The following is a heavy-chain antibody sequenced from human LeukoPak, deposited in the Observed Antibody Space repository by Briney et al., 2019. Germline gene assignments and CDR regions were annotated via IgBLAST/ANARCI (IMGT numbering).Heavy chain of an antibody. CDR1: GFTFSSYG. Sequence: PGGPLRLSCAASGFTFSSYGMHWVRQAPGKGLEWVAFIRYDGSNKYYADSVKGRFTISRDNSKNTLYLQMNSLRAEDTAVYYCAKIRQWLDYFDYWGQGTLVTVSS. CDR2: IRYDGSNK. D-gene: IGHD6-19*01. CDR3: AKIRQWLDYFDY. J-gene: IGHJ4*02. V-gene: IGHV3-30*02.